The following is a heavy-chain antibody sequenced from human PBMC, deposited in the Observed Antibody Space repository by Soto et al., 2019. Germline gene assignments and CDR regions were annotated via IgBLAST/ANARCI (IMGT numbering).Heavy chain of an antibody. CDR3: AKQPTRYDFWSGYYDALDY. Sequence: GGALRLSCVASGFTFSSHAMSWVRQAPGKGLEWVSAISGSGGSTYYADSVKGRFTISRDNSKNTLYLQMNSLRAEDTAVYYCAKQPTRYDFWSGYYDALDYWGQGTLVPVSS. J-gene: IGHJ4*02. CDR1: GFTFSSHA. CDR2: ISGSGGST. D-gene: IGHD3-3*01. V-gene: IGHV3-23*01.